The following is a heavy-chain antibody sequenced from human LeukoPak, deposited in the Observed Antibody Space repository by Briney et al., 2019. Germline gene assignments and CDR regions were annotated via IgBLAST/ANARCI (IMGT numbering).Heavy chain of an antibody. J-gene: IGHJ4*02. V-gene: IGHV4-59*01. D-gene: IGHD6-19*01. CDR2: IYSSGST. CDR1: GGAISSYY. Sequence: PSETQSLTCTVSGGAISSYYWSWIRHPPAEGLEGIANIYSSGSTNYSPSLRSRVTISVDTSKNQFSLKLTSVTAADTAVYYCARGVWSSGWSAYYFDYWGQGTLLTVSS. CDR3: ARGVWSSGWSAYYFDY.